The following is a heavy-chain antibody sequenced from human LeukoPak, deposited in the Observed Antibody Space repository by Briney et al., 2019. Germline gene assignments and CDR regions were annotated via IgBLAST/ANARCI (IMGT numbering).Heavy chain of an antibody. J-gene: IGHJ4*02. V-gene: IGHV1-46*03. CDR1: GYTFTSYY. CDR3: ARRGGCISTSCNLDY. Sequence: ASVKVSCKTSGYTFTSYYMHWMRQAPGQGLEWVGMINPNGGGTSSAQKFQGRVTMTRDTSTSTVYMDLSSLRSEDTAIYYCARRGGCISTSCNLDYWGQGTLVTVSS. D-gene: IGHD2-2*01. CDR2: INPNGGGT.